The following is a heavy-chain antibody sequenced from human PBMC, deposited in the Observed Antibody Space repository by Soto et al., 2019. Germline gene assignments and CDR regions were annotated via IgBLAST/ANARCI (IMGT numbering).Heavy chain of an antibody. J-gene: IGHJ4*02. D-gene: IGHD2-21*02. CDR1: GFAFSNCA. CDR3: TKDVTGDIGADF. CDR2: IKTSGDTT. V-gene: IGHV3-23*05. Sequence: VGSLRLSGAASGFAFSNCAMSWVRQAPGKGLEWVSTIKTSGDTTFYADPVKGRFTTSRDDSKNTLYLQMNSLRAEDTATYYCTKDVTGDIGADFWGQGTPVTVSS.